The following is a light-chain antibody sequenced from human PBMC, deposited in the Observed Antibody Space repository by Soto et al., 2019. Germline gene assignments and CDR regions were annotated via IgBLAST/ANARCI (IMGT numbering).Light chain of an antibody. CDR1: QIVRGNY. Sequence: EIVLTQSPATLSLSPGESFTLSCVASQIVRGNYVAWYQQKPGQAPRLLIYGAYSRATGITDRFSGSGSGTDFTLTISRLEPEDFAVYYCQQYGSSPITVGQGTRLEIK. V-gene: IGKV3-20*01. CDR3: QQYGSSPIT. J-gene: IGKJ5*01. CDR2: GAY.